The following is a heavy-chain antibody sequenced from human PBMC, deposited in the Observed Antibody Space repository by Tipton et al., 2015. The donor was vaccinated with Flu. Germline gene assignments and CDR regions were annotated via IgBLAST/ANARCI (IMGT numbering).Heavy chain of an antibody. CDR1: GYSFTTYW. CDR2: FYPGDSDT. Sequence: QLVQSGAEVKKPGESLKISCKGSGYSFTTYWIGWVRQKPGKGLEWMGIFYPGDSDTRYSPSFQGQVTISAAKSISTAYLQWNTLNALDTARYYCARYVGSIGHCDCWGQVPLATVSS. V-gene: IGHV5-51*01. D-gene: IGHD4-23*01. J-gene: IGHJ4*02. CDR3: ARYVGSIGHCDC.